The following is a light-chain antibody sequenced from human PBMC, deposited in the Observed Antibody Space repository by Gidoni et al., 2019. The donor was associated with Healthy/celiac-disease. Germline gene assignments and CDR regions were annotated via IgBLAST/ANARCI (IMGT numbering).Light chain of an antibody. Sequence: QSALTQPASVAGSHGQSITISCTGTSSDVGSYNLVSWYQQHPGKAPNLMIYEVSKRPSGVSNRFSGSKSGNTASLTISGLQAEDEADYYCCSYAGSSTFAVVGGGTKLTVL. CDR2: EVS. CDR3: CSYAGSSTFAV. J-gene: IGLJ2*01. V-gene: IGLV2-23*02. CDR1: SSDVGSYNL.